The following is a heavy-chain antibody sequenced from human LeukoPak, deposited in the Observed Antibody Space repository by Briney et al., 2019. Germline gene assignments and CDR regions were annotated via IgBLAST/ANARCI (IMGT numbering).Heavy chain of an antibody. D-gene: IGHD6-19*01. J-gene: IGHJ5*02. V-gene: IGHV3-23*01. CDR3: AKGRGSSGWYNWFDP. CDR2: ISGSGGST. Sequence: GGSLRLSCAASGFTFSSYAMSWVRQAPGKGLEWVSAISGSGGSTYYADSVKGRFTISRDNSKNTLYLQMNSLRAEDTAVYYCAKGRGSSGWYNWFDPWGQGTLVTVSS. CDR1: GFTFSSYA.